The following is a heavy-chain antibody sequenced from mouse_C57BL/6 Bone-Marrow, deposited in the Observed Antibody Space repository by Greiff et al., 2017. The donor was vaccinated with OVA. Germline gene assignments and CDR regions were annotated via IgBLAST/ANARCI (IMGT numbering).Heavy chain of an antibody. CDR2: IYPRDGST. V-gene: IGHV1-85*01. Sequence: VQLVESGPELVKPGASVKLSCKASGYTFTSYDINWVKQRPGQGLEWIGWIYPRDGSTKYNEKFKGTATLTVVTPSITAYRELHSLTSEDSAVYFSARGPSHYWGQGTTLTASS. CDR1: GYTFTSYD. CDR3: ARGPSHY. J-gene: IGHJ2*01.